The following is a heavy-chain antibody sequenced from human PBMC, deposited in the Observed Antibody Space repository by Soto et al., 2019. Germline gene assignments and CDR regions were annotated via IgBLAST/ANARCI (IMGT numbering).Heavy chain of an antibody. CDR1: GFTFSSYS. V-gene: IGHV3-21*01. CDR3: ARVPLRITMVRGEFDY. Sequence: GGSLRLSCAASGFTFSSYSMNWVRQAPGKGLEWVSSISSSSSYIYYADSVKGRFTISRDNAKNSLYLQMNGLRAEDTAVYYCARVPLRITMVRGEFDYWGQGTLVTVSS. D-gene: IGHD3-10*01. J-gene: IGHJ4*02. CDR2: ISSSSSYI.